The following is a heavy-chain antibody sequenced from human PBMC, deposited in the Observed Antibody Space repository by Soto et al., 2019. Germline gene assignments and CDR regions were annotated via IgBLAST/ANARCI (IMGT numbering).Heavy chain of an antibody. CDR1: GGSISSSNW. CDR3: ARVSGSYYYGMDA. V-gene: IGHV4-4*02. J-gene: IGHJ6*02. CDR2: IYHSGST. D-gene: IGHD1-26*01. Sequence: PSETLSLTCAVSGGSISSSNWWSWVRQPPGKGLEWIGEIYHSGSTNYNPSLKSRVTISVDKSKNQFSLKLSSVIAADTAVYYCARVSGSYYYGMDAWGQGTTVT.